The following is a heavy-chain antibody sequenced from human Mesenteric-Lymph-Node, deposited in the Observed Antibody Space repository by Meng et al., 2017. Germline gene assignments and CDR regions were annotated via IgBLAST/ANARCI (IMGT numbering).Heavy chain of an antibody. CDR3: ARDPKNGVISGWYVFDY. V-gene: IGHV1-69*06. D-gene: IGHD6-19*01. Sequence: SVKVSCKASGYTFTSYAMNWVRQAPGQGLEWMGGIIPIFGTANYAQKFQGRVTITADKSTSTAYMELSSLRSEDTAVYYCARDPKNGVISGWYVFDYWGQGTLVTVSS. CDR2: IIPIFGTA. J-gene: IGHJ4*02. CDR1: GYTFTSYA.